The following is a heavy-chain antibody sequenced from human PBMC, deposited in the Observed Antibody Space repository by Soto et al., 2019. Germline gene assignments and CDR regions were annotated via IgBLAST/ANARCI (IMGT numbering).Heavy chain of an antibody. D-gene: IGHD2-15*01. J-gene: IGHJ5*02. CDR1: GGSFSGYY. CDR3: ARFGSTTSGCSGGSCYSTYNWFDP. V-gene: IGHV4-34*01. Sequence: SETLSLTCAVYGGSFSGYYWSWIRQPPGKGLEWIGEINHSGSTNYNPSLKSRVTISVDTSKNQFSLKLSSVTAADTAVYYCARFGSTTSGCSGGSCYSTYNWFDPWGQGTLVTVSS. CDR2: INHSGST.